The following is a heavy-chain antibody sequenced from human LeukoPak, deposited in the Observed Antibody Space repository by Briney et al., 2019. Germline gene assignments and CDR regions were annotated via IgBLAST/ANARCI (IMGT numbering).Heavy chain of an antibody. J-gene: IGHJ5*02. D-gene: IGHD6-19*01. CDR1: GGSFSGYY. V-gene: IGHV4-34*01. Sequence: SETLSLTCAVYGGSFSGYYWSWIRQPPGKGLEWIGEINHSGSTNYNPSLKSRVTISVDTSKNQFSLKLSSVTAADTAVYYCARDEVRRSSGPINWFDPWGQGTLVTVSS. CDR3: ARDEVRRSSGPINWFDP. CDR2: INHSGST.